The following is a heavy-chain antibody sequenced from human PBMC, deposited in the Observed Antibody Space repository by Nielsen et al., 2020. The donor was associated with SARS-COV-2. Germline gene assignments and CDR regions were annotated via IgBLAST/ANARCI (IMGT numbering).Heavy chain of an antibody. CDR3: ARDRRYSSGPLDY. Sequence: GESLKISCAASGFTFSSYGMHWVRQAPGKGLEWVAVIWYDGSNKYYADSVKGRFTISRDNSKNTLYLQMSSLRAEDTAVYYRARDRRYSSGPLDYWGQGTLVTVSS. D-gene: IGHD6-19*01. CDR2: IWYDGSNK. V-gene: IGHV3-33*01. CDR1: GFTFSSYG. J-gene: IGHJ4*02.